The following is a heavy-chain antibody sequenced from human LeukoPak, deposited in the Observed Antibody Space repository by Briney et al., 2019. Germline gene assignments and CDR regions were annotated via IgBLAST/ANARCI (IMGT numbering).Heavy chain of an antibody. Sequence: SQTLSLTCAISGDSVSNYTTAWNWIRQSPSRGLEWLGRAYYRSKWYNEYAVSVKSRITIDPDTSKNQFSLKLSSVTAADTAVYYCARVTTRVGAIFDYWGQGTLVTVSS. CDR2: AYYRSKWYN. V-gene: IGHV6-1*01. J-gene: IGHJ4*02. CDR1: GDSVSNYTTA. D-gene: IGHD1-26*01. CDR3: ARVTTRVGAIFDY.